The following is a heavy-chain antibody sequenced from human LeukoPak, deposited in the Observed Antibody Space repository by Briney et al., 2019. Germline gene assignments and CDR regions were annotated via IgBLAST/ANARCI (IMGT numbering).Heavy chain of an antibody. J-gene: IGHJ5*02. D-gene: IGHD2-15*01. Sequence: ASVKVSCKASGGTFSSYAISWVRQAPGQGLEWMGGIIPIFGTANYAQKFQGRVTITADESTSTAYMELSSLRSEDTAVYYCARDPGYCSGGSCYSPWFDPWGQGTLVTVSS. CDR1: GGTFSSYA. V-gene: IGHV1-69*13. CDR2: IIPIFGTA. CDR3: ARDPGYCSGGSCYSPWFDP.